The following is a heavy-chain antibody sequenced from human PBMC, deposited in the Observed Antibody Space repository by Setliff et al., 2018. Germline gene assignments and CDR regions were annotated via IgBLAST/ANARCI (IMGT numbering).Heavy chain of an antibody. J-gene: IGHJ3*02. CDR2: INPTGGLT. D-gene: IGHD3-22*01. CDR3: ARDRKEVVISPSQDAFDI. V-gene: IGHV1-46*01. Sequence: ASVKVSCKASGYTLTKYYMHWVRQAPGQGLEWMGIINPTGGLTRYARKFQGRFTMTRDKSTSTVYLEVSSLRSDDTAVYYCARDRKEVVISPSQDAFDIWGQGTMVTVSS. CDR1: GYTLTKYY.